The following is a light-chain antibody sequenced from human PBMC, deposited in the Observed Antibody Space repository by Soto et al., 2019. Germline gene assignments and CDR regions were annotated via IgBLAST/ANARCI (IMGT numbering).Light chain of an antibody. CDR2: GAS. CDR3: HQYGGSRLT. V-gene: IGKV3-20*01. Sequence: EIVLTQSPGTLSLSPGERATLSCRASETVTNDYLAWYQQKLGQAPRLLIYGASSRATGIPDRFSGSGSMTDFTLTISSLEPEDFAVYFCHQYGGSRLTFGGGTKVEIK. CDR1: ETVTNDY. J-gene: IGKJ4*01.